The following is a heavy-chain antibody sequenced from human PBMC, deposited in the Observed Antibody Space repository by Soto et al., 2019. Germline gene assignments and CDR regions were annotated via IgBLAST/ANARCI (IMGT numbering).Heavy chain of an antibody. CDR1: GGSISSYY. D-gene: IGHD5-12*01. J-gene: IGHJ6*02. CDR2: IYYSGST. CDR3: ARAHSPRRLRFGV. V-gene: IGHV4-59*01. Sequence: PSETLSLTCTVSGGSISSYYWSWIRQPPGKGLEWIGYIYYSGSTNYNPSLKSRVTISEDTSKNQFSLKLSSVTAADTAVYYCARAHSPRRLRFGVWGQGTTVTVSS.